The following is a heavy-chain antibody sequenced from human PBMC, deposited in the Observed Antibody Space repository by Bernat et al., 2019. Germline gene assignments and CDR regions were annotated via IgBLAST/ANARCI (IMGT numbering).Heavy chain of an antibody. CDR3: ARVNQSPLDYRGAYYYYGMDV. Sequence: QVQLVESGGGVVQPGRSLRLSCAASGFTFSSYGMHWVRQAPGKGLEWVAVIWYDGSNKYYADSVKGRFTISRDNSKNTLYLQMNSPRAEDTAVYYCARVNQSPLDYRGAYYYYGMDVWGQGTTVTVSS. CDR1: GFTFSSYG. J-gene: IGHJ6*02. V-gene: IGHV3-33*01. D-gene: IGHD4-11*01. CDR2: IWYDGSNK.